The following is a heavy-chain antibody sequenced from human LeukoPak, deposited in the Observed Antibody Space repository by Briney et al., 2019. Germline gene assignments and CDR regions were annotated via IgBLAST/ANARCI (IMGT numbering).Heavy chain of an antibody. CDR3: AKDRNSGSYYGMDV. CDR1: GFTFDDYA. J-gene: IGHJ6*02. D-gene: IGHD1-26*01. CDR2: ISWNSGSI. V-gene: IGHV3-9*01. Sequence: GGSLRLSCAASGFTFDDYAMHWVRQAPGKGLEWVSGISWNSGSIGYADSVKGRFTISRDNAKNSLYLQMNSLRAEDTALYYCAKDRNSGSYYGMDVWGQGTTVTVSS.